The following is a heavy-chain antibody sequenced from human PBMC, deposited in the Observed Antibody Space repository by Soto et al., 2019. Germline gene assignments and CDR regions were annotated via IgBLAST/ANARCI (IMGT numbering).Heavy chain of an antibody. CDR3: ARDRDDYGSGNYYNRIDF. CDR2: IIPLFGTP. J-gene: IGHJ4*02. CDR1: GGIFSTYA. V-gene: IGHV1-69*01. Sequence: QVQLVQSGAEVKKPGSSVKVSCKASGGIFSTYAISWLRQAPGQGLEGMGGIIPLFGTPNYEQRFQGRVTITADESTSTAYMDLSRLRSEDTAVYYCARDRDDYGSGNYYNRIDFWGQGTLVTVSS. D-gene: IGHD3-10*01.